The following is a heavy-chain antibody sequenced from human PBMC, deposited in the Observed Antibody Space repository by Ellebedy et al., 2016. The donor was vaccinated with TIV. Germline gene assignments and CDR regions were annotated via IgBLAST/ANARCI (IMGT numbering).Heavy chain of an antibody. V-gene: IGHV3-21*06. CDR2: ISRSSTYI. Sequence: GESLKISCAASGFTFSTYSMNWVRQAPGKGLEWVSSISRSSTYIQYAESVRGRFTTSSDNAKNSLYLQMNSLKTEDTAIYYGERDGGRYDPGISWGQGALVTVSS. CDR3: ERDGGRYDPGIS. J-gene: IGHJ4*02. CDR1: GFTFSTYS. D-gene: IGHD1-14*01.